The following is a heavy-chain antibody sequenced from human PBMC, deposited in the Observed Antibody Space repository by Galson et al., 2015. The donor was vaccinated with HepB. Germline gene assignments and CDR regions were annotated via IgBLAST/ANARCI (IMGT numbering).Heavy chain of an antibody. CDR3: VFTIAGYDY. J-gene: IGHJ4*02. V-gene: IGHV3-53*01. Sequence: SLRLSCAASAFTVSTNYMSWVRQAPGKGLEWVSVIYSGGSTYYADSVKGRFTISRDNSKNTLYLQMNSLRAEDTAVYYWVFTIAGYDYWGQGTLVTVSS. D-gene: IGHD6-13*01. CDR2: IYSGGST. CDR1: AFTVSTNY.